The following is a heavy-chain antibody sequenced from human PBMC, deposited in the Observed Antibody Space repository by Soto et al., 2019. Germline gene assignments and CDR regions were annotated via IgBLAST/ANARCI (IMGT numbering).Heavy chain of an antibody. J-gene: IGHJ4*02. V-gene: IGHV1-69*08. CDR3: ARSRGSYYSNFDS. D-gene: IGHD3-10*01. CDR1: ADTFTGYT. CDR2: VIPILGAS. Sequence: QVQLVQSGAEVKKPGSSVKVSCKASADTFTGYTVTWVRQAPGQGLERVGRVIPILGASNFAQKFQGRVTISADKSTDTAYMVLTGLTSEDTAVYYWARSRGSYYSNFDSWGQGTLVTVSS.